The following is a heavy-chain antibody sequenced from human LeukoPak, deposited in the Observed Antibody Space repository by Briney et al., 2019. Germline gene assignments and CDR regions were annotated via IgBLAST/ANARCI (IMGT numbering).Heavy chain of an antibody. D-gene: IGHD2-15*01. CDR3: AKKRSSGGATQFDY. Sequence: GGSLRLSCVASGFTFSSYGMSWVRQAPGKGLEWVSSTSGSGDDTYYADSVKGRFTLSRDNSKDTLYLQMNSLRADDTAVYYCAKKRSSGGATQFDYWGQGTLVTVSS. V-gene: IGHV3-23*01. CDR1: GFTFSSYG. J-gene: IGHJ4*02. CDR2: TSGSGDDT.